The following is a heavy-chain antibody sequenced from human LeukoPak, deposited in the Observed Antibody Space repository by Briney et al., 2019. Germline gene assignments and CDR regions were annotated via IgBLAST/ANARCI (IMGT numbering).Heavy chain of an antibody. V-gene: IGHV4-30-4*01. CDR2: IYYSGST. J-gene: IGHJ4*02. CDR3: ARALWRTESYCSSTSCYEVGY. Sequence: PSETLSLTCTVSGGSISSGDYYWSWIRQPPEKGLEWIGYIYYSGSTYYNPSLKSRVTISVDTSKNQFSLKLSSVTAADTAVYYCARALWRTESYCSSTSCYEVGYWGQGTLVTVSS. CDR1: GGSISSGDYY. D-gene: IGHD2-2*01.